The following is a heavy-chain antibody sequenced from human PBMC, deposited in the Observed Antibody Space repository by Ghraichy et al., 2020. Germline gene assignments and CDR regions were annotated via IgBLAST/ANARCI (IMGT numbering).Heavy chain of an antibody. V-gene: IGHV3-23*01. CDR3: AKDDRSAGNGGDYFDC. CDR1: GFPFSIYG. Sequence: GGSLRLSCAASGFPFSIYGMTWVRQAPGKGLEWVSSFSGGDTYYADSVKGRFTISRDNSKSTVYLQMDRLRVEDTAVYYCAKDDRSAGNGGDYFDCWGQGTLVTVSS. D-gene: IGHD1-1*01. CDR2: FSGGDT. J-gene: IGHJ4*02.